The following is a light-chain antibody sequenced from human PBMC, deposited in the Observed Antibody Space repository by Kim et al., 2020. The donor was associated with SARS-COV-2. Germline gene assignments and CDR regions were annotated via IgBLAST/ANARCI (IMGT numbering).Light chain of an antibody. CDR1: NSNIGSNT. CDR2: SNN. J-gene: IGLJ2*01. Sequence: ELTQPPSASGTPGQRVTISCSGSNSNIGSNTVNWYQHLPGTAPKLLIYSNNQRPSGVPDRFSGSKSGTSASLAFSGLQSEDEAGYYCAAWDDSLNGVIFGGGTQLTVL. CDR3: AAWDDSLNGVI. V-gene: IGLV1-44*01.